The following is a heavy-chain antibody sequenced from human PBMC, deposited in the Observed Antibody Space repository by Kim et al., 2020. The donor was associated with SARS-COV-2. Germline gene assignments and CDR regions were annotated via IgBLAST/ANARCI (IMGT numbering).Heavy chain of an antibody. J-gene: IGHJ6*03. D-gene: IGHD2-15*01. CDR2: ISTSGSYI. CDR3: ARGRGLVISHCYYYMDV. Sequence: GGSLRLSCAASGFTLSGYAMVWVRQAPGKGLEWVSSISTSGSYIHYADSVRGRSTISRDNSENSLFLQMNSLRVEDTAVYYCARGRGLVISHCYYYMDV. V-gene: IGHV3-21*01. CDR1: GFTLSGYA.